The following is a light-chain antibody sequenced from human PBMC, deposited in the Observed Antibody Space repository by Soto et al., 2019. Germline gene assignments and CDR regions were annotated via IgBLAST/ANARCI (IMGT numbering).Light chain of an antibody. CDR1: SGHSTYA. CDR3: HAWGTGMQV. J-gene: IGLJ3*02. Sequence: QPVLTQSPSASASLGAAVKLTCTLSSGHSTYAIAWHQQQPEKGPRYLMKVNSDGSHCKGDGIPDRFSGSSSGAERYLTISCLQSEEEADYYCHAWGTGMQVFGGGTQLPVL. V-gene: IGLV4-69*01. CDR2: VNSDGSH.